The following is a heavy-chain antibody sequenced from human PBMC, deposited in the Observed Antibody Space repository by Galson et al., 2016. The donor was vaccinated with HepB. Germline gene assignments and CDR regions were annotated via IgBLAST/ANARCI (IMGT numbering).Heavy chain of an antibody. CDR1: GYTFSGHG. Sequence: SVKVSCKASGYTFSGHGIAWVRQASGQGLEWMGYISPYNGNTDYAHNFQGRITMTTDASTSTAYMEVRSLKSDDTAVYYCARSGIIRVNWFDPWGQGTLVIVSS. D-gene: IGHD3-10*01. J-gene: IGHJ5*02. CDR2: ISPYNGNT. V-gene: IGHV1-18*01. CDR3: ARSGIIRVNWFDP.